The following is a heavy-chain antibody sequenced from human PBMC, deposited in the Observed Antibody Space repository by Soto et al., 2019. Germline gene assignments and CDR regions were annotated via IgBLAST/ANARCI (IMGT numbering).Heavy chain of an antibody. J-gene: IGHJ6*02. CDR3: AATVTYHYDYGMDV. CDR1: GFTCSRYS. V-gene: IGHV3-21*01. Sequence: PWGSLTLSCAASGFTCSRYSMNWVRQAPGKGLEWVSSISSSSSYIYYADSVKGRFTISRDKAKNSLYLQMNSLRAEDTAVYYCAATVTYHYDYGMDVWGHGITITVSS. D-gene: IGHD4-4*01. CDR2: ISSSSSYI.